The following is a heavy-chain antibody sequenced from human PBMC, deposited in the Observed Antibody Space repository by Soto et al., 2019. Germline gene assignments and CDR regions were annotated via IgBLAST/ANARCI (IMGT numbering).Heavy chain of an antibody. CDR3: ASRYASYYYGYGTPV. D-gene: IGHD3-10*01. Sequence: QVQLQQWGAGLLKPSETLSLTCAVYGGSFSGYYWSWIRQPPGKGLEWIGEINHSGSTNYIPSLKSRVTISVDTSKNQFSLKLSSVTAADTAVYYCASRYASYYYGYGTPVWGHGTTVTFSS. CDR2: INHSGST. V-gene: IGHV4-34*01. CDR1: GGSFSGYY. J-gene: IGHJ6*02.